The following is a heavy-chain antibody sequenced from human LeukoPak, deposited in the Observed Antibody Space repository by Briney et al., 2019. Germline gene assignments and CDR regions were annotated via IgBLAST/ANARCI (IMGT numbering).Heavy chain of an antibody. CDR2: IKQDGSEK. CDR3: ARDRYCTAGRGYVDY. J-gene: IGHJ4*02. D-gene: IGHD2-8*02. Sequence: GRSLRLSCAASGFTFTTYCMSWVRQAPGKGLEWVANIKQDGSEKYYVDSVNGRFTISRDNAKNSLYLQMDSLRAEDTAVYYCARDRYCTAGRGYVDYWGQGTLVTVS. CDR1: GFTFTTYC. V-gene: IGHV3-7*04.